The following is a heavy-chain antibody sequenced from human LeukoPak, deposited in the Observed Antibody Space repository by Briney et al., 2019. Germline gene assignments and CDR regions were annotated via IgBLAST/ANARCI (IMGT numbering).Heavy chain of an antibody. CDR1: GFTFTSYA. V-gene: IGHV3-23*01. CDR3: AKPRAMTTGVGRYFDL. CDR2: ISGGGENT. D-gene: IGHD1-1*01. Sequence: GSLRLSCGASGFTFTSYAMSWIRQAPGKGLEWVSAISGGGENTYYGDSVKGRLTISRDNSKNTLYLQMNSLRAEDTATYYCAKPRAMTTGVGRYFDLWGRGTLVTVSS. J-gene: IGHJ2*01.